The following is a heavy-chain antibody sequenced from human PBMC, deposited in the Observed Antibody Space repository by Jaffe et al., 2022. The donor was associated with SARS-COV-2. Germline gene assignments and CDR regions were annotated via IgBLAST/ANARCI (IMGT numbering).Heavy chain of an antibody. CDR2: ISENGRRT. J-gene: IGHJ3*01. CDR1: GFNFNSYT. D-gene: IGHD3-10*01. V-gene: IGHV3-23*04. CDR3: AKDQFSSGSYLNSFDV. Sequence: EVQLVESGGGLVQRGGSLRLSCAASGFNFNSYTMNWVRQAPGQGLEWVSGISENGRRTYYADSVKGRFTISRDNSRKTLFLQMSSLRAEDTAVYYCAKDQFSSGSYLNSFDVWGQGTMVTVPS.